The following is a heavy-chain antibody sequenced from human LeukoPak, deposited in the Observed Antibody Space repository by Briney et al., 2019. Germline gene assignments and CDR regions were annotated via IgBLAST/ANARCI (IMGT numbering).Heavy chain of an antibody. V-gene: IGHV4-34*01. J-gene: IGHJ4*02. Sequence: SGTLSLTCAVYGGSFSDYYWSWIRQPPGKGLEWIGEINHGGSTNYNLSLKSRVTILVDTSKNQFSLKVNSVTAADTAVYYCARRSYSTIWHFDYWSRGTLVTVSS. CDR3: ARRSYSTIWHFDY. CDR2: INHGGST. CDR1: GGSFSDYY. D-gene: IGHD6-13*01.